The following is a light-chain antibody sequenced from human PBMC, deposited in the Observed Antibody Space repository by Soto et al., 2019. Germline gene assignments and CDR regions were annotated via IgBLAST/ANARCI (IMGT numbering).Light chain of an antibody. CDR1: SSDVGGYSY. CDR2: DVS. CDR3: SSYTSSSLYV. J-gene: IGLJ1*01. Sequence: LTQPASVSGSPGQSITISCTGTSSDVGGYSYVSWYQQLPGKAPKLMIYDVSDRPSGVSNRFSGSKSGNTASLTISGLQAEDEADYYCSSYTSSSLYVFGTGTKVTVL. V-gene: IGLV2-14*01.